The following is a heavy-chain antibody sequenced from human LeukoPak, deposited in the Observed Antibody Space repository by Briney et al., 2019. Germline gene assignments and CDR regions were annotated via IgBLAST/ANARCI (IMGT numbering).Heavy chain of an antibody. CDR2: IYYSGST. J-gene: IGHJ3*02. V-gene: IGHV4-30-4*07. CDR1: GGFISSGGYS. Sequence: TSETLSLTCAVSGGFISSGGYSWSWIRQPPGKGLEWIGYIYYSGSTYYNPSLKSRVTISVDTSKNQFSLKLSSVTAADTAVYYCAREKDDYGDFPGAFDIWGQGTMVTVSS. CDR3: AREKDDYGDFPGAFDI. D-gene: IGHD4-17*01.